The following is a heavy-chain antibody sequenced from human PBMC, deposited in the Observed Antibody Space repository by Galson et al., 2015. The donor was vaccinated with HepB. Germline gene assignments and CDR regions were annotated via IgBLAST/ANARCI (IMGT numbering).Heavy chain of an antibody. CDR1: GFTFSNAW. J-gene: IGHJ4*02. V-gene: IGHV3-15*01. Sequence: SLRLSCAASGFTFSNAWMSWVRQAPGKGLEWVGRIKSKTDGGTTDYAAPVKGRFTISRDDSKNTLYLQMNSLKTEDTAVYYCTTAGNFDWLYHRSRPMDYWGQGTLVTVSS. CDR2: IKSKTDGGTT. D-gene: IGHD3-9*01. CDR3: TTAGNFDWLYHRSRPMDY.